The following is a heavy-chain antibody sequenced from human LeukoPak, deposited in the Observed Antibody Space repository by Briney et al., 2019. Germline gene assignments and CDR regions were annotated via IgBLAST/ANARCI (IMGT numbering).Heavy chain of an antibody. V-gene: IGHV3-33*01. CDR2: IWYDGSNK. Sequence: QPGRSLRLSCAASGFSFSTFGIHWVRQAPGKGLEWVAVIWYDGSNKYYADSVKGRFTISRDNSKNTLYLQMNSLRAEDTAVYYCARKGYSGYERPFDYWGQGTRVTVSS. D-gene: IGHD5-12*01. CDR3: ARKGYSGYERPFDY. J-gene: IGHJ4*02. CDR1: GFSFSTFG.